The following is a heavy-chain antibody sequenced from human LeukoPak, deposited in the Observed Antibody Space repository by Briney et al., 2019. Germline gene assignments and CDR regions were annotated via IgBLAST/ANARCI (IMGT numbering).Heavy chain of an antibody. Sequence: SETLSLTCTVSGGSISSYYWSWIRQPPGKGLEWIGYIYYSGITNYNPSLKSRVTISVDTSKNQFSLRLSSVTAADTAVYYCARDRVYYDSSGYDYWGQGTLVTVSS. J-gene: IGHJ4*02. D-gene: IGHD3-22*01. CDR1: GGSISSYY. V-gene: IGHV4-59*01. CDR2: IYYSGIT. CDR3: ARDRVYYDSSGYDY.